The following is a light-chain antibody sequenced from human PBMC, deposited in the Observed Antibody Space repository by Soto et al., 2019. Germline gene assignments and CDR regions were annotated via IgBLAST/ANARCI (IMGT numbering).Light chain of an antibody. CDR1: QSVSTRY. CDR3: HQFGSSPPAFT. CDR2: GAS. V-gene: IGKV3-20*01. J-gene: IGKJ2*01. Sequence: ESMLTQSPGTLSLSPGERATLSCRASQSVSTRYLAWYQQKPGQAPRLLIYGASIRATGIPDRFSGSGSGTDFTLTISRLEPEDFAVYYCHQFGSSPPAFTCGQGTKLEI.